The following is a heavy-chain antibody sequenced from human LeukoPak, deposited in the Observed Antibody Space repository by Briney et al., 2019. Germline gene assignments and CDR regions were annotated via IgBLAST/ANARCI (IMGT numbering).Heavy chain of an antibody. CDR3: ARANWGHPMYYFDY. CDR2: IWYDGSNK. CDR1: GFTVSSNY. J-gene: IGHJ4*02. D-gene: IGHD7-27*01. V-gene: IGHV3-33*08. Sequence: PGGSLRLSCAASGFTVSSNYMSWVRQAPGKGLEWVAVIWYDGSNKYYADSVKGRFTISRDNSKNTLYLQMNSLRAEDTAVYYCARANWGHPMYYFDYWGQGTLVTVSS.